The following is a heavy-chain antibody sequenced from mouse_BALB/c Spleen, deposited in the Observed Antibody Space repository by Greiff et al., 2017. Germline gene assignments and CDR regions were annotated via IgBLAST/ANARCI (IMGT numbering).Heavy chain of an antibody. CDR2: INSNGGST. CDR3: ARDYVRAY. CDR1: GFTFSSYG. V-gene: IGHV5-6-3*01. Sequence: EVQVVESGGGLVQPGGSLKLSCAASGFTFSSYGMSWVRQTPDKRLELVATINSNGGSTSYPDSVKGRFTISRDNAKNTLYLQMSSLKSEDTAMYYCARDYVRAYWGQGTLVTVSA. J-gene: IGHJ3*01. D-gene: IGHD1-1*01.